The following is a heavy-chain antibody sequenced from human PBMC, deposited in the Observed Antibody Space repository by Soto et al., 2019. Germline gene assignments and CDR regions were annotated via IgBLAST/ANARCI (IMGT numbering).Heavy chain of an antibody. D-gene: IGHD6-13*01. CDR2: ISSSSSYI. Sequence: GGSLRLSCAASGFTFSSYSMNWVRQAPGKGLEWVSSISSSSSYIYYADSVKGRFTISRDNAKNSLYLQMNSLRAEDTAVYYCAKDFPYIAAAGTYYYYYYGMDVWGQGTTVTVSS. CDR3: AKDFPYIAAAGTYYYYYYGMDV. V-gene: IGHV3-21*01. CDR1: GFTFSSYS. J-gene: IGHJ6*02.